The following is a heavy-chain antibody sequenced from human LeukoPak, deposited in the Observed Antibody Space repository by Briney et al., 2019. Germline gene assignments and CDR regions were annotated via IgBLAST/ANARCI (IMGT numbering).Heavy chain of an antibody. CDR1: GGTFIGYA. CDR3: ARGKRESGCDIYHFDY. D-gene: IGHD5-12*01. Sequence: VASVKVSCKASGGTFIGYAISWVRQAPGQGLEWMGRIIPIFGSASYARKFQDRVTIITDESTSTVHMELSSLRSEDTAVYYCARGKRESGCDIYHFDYWGQETLVTVSS. CDR2: IIPIFGSA. J-gene: IGHJ4*02. V-gene: IGHV1-69*05.